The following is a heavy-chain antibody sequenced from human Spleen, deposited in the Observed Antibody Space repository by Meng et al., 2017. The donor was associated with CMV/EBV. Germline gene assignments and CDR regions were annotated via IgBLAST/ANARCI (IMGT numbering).Heavy chain of an antibody. V-gene: IGHV3-23*01. CDR3: AKFEGPAATTGTTDF. CDR1: GCPFSNYA. D-gene: IGHD1-14*01. Sequence: FGCPFSNYAMAWARQAPGKGLEWASSISGSGGNTYYVDSVKGRFTISRDNSKNTLYLQMSSLRVEDTAVFYCAKFEGPAATTGTTDFWGQGTLVTVSS. J-gene: IGHJ4*02. CDR2: ISGSGGNT.